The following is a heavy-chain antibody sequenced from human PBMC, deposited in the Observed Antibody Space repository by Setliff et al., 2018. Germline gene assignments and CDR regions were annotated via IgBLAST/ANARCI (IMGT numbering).Heavy chain of an antibody. D-gene: IGHD4-4*01. Sequence: ASVKVSCKASGDTFSSYAINWVRQAPGQGLEWMGGIIPILGTANYAQKFQGRLTITTVGSTSTAYMELSSLRSEDTAVYYCARADYSRYFYMDAWGKGTTVTVSS. CDR1: GDTFSSYA. J-gene: IGHJ6*03. CDR3: ARADYSRYFYMDA. V-gene: IGHV1-69*05. CDR2: IIPILGTA.